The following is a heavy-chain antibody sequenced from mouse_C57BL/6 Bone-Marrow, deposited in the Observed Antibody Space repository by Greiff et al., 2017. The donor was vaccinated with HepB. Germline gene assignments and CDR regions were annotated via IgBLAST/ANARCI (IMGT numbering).Heavy chain of an antibody. V-gene: IGHV2-4*01. J-gene: IGHJ4*01. D-gene: IGHD4-1*01. CDR1: GFSLTSYG. Sequence: VKLEESGPGLVQPSRSLSITCTVSGFSLTSYGVHWVRQPPGKGLEWLGVIWSGGSTDYNAAFISRLSISKDNSKSQVFFKMNSLQADDTAIYYCALRRDWEGYAMDYWGQGTSVTVSS. CDR3: ALRRDWEGYAMDY. CDR2: IWSGGST.